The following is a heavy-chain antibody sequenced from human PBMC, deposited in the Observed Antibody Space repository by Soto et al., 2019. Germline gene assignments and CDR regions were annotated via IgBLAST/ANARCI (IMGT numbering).Heavy chain of an antibody. V-gene: IGHV4-39*01. CDR2: IYYIENT. J-gene: IGHJ4*02. D-gene: IGHD4-17*01. CDR3: ATHPPYGPLDH. CDR1: GGSISSSSNH. Sequence: QLQLQESGPGLVKPSETLSLTCTVSGGSISSSSNHWGWIRQPPGKGLEWIGNIYYIENTYYNPSLNSRVTISVDTFKNQFSLRLTSVTAADTSVYYCATHPPYGPLDHWGQGTLVTVSS.